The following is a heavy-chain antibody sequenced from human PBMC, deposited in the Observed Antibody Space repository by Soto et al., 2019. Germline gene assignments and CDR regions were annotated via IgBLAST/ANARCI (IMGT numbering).Heavy chain of an antibody. Sequence: QVQLVESGGGVVQPGRSLRLSCAASGFTFSSYGMHWVRQAPGKGLEWVAVIWYDGSNKYYADSVKGRFTISRDNSKNTLYLQMNSLRAEDTAVYYCARDPQGEWELLRGDYWGQGTLVTVSS. CDR2: IWYDGSNK. J-gene: IGHJ4*02. D-gene: IGHD1-26*01. CDR3: ARDPQGEWELLRGDY. CDR1: GFTFSSYG. V-gene: IGHV3-33*01.